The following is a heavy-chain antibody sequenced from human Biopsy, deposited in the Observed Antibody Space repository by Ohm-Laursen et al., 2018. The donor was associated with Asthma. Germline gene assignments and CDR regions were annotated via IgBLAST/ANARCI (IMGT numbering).Heavy chain of an antibody. CDR3: ARVQKSPGDRWFNP. D-gene: IGHD7-27*01. V-gene: IGHV1-2*06. CDR2: INPNGGAT. CDR1: AYTFIGYH. J-gene: IGHJ5*02. Sequence: SVKVSCKASAYTFIGYHLHWVRQAPGEGLEWMGRINPNGGATIYAQKFQGRVTMTRDTSISTAYMELSRLTSDDTAVYYCARVQKSPGDRWFNPWGQGTLVTVSS.